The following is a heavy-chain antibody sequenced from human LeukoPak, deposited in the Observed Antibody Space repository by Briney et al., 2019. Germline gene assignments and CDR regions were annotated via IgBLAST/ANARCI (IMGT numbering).Heavy chain of an antibody. CDR2: ISSNGGST. D-gene: IGHD5-18*01. CDR1: GFTFSSYA. V-gene: IGHV3-64*01. Sequence: PGGSLRLSCAAPGFTFSSYAMHWVRQAPGKGLEYVSAISSNGGSTYYANSVKGRFTISRDNSKNTLYLQMGSLRAEDMAVYYCARGSSYGHGAYYFDYWGQGTLVTVSS. CDR3: ARGSSYGHGAYYFDY. J-gene: IGHJ4*02.